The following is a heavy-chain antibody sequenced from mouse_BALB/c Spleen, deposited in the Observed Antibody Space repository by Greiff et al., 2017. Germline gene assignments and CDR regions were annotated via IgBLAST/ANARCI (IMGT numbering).Heavy chain of an antibody. J-gene: IGHJ1*01. Sequence: QVQLQQPGAELVKPGASVKLSCKASGYTFTSYWMHWVKQRPGQGLEWIGEIDPSDSYTNYNQKFKGKATLTVDKSSSTAYMQLSSLTSEDSEVYYCARRGLRRYWYFDVWGAGTTVTVSS. CDR1: GYTFTSYW. V-gene: IGHV1-69*02. CDR3: ARRGLRRYWYFDV. CDR2: IDPSDSYT. D-gene: IGHD2-2*01.